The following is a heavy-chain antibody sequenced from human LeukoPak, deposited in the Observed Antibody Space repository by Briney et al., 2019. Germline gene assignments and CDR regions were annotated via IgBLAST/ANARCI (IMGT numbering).Heavy chain of an antibody. CDR2: ISGSGGGT. CDR1: GFAFSSYA. J-gene: IGHJ3*02. CDR3: AKDGTNGDDAFDI. V-gene: IGHV3-23*01. Sequence: GGSLRLSCAASGFAFSSYAMSWVRQAPGKGLEWVSGISGSGGGTYYADSVKGRFTISRDNSKNTLYLQMNSLRAEDTAVYYCAKDGTNGDDAFDIWGQGTMVTVSS.